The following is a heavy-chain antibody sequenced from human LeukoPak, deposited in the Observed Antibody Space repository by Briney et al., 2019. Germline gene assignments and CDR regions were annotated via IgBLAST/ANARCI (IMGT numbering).Heavy chain of an antibody. V-gene: IGHV4-61*02. CDR1: GGSISSGSYY. J-gene: IGHJ4*02. Sequence: PPETLSLTCTVSGGSISSGSYYWSWIRQPAGKGLEWIGRIYTSGSTNYNPSLKSRVTISVDTSKNQFSLKLSSVTAADTAVYYCARGGIAARITDYWGQGTLVTVSS. D-gene: IGHD6-6*01. CDR3: ARGGIAARITDY. CDR2: IYTSGST.